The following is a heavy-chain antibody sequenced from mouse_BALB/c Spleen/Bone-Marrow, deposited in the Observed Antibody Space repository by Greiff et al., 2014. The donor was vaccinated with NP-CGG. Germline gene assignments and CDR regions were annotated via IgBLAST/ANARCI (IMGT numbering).Heavy chain of an antibody. CDR2: TYPGDGDT. D-gene: IGHD2-3*01. Sequence: QVQLQQSGAELVRPGSSVKISCKASGYAISSYWMNWVKQRPGQGLEWIGQTYPGDGDTNYNGKFKGKATLTADKSSSTAYMQISSLTSEDSAVYFCTRGRGWYLDYWGQGTTLTVSS. CDR3: TRGRGWYLDY. CDR1: GYAISSYW. V-gene: IGHV1-80*01. J-gene: IGHJ2*01.